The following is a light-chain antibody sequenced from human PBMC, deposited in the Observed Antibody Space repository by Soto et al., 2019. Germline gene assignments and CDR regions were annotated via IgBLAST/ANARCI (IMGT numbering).Light chain of an antibody. J-gene: IGKJ1*01. V-gene: IGKV1-5*03. Sequence: DIQMTPSPSTLSGSVVDRVTITCRASQTLSSWLAWYQQTPEKAPKLLIYKASTLKSGVPSRFSGSGSGTEFTLTISSLQPDDFATYYCQHYNSYSEAFGQGTKVDIK. CDR2: KAS. CDR3: QHYNSYSEA. CDR1: QTLSSW.